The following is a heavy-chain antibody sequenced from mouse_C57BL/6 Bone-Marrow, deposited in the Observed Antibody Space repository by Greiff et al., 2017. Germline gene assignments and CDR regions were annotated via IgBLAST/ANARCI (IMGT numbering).Heavy chain of an antibody. CDR3: TRDLLTVDY. CDR1: GYPFTSYW. D-gene: IGHD4-1*01. CDR2: IYPGNNDT. V-gene: IGHV1-5*01. J-gene: IGHJ2*01. Sequence: EVQLQQSGTVLARPGASVKMSCKTSGYPFTSYWMRWVKQRPGQGLEWLGAIYPGNNDTTNNKKFKGKAKLTAVASASTAYMELSSLTNEDSAVYYCTRDLLTVDYWGQGTTLTVSS.